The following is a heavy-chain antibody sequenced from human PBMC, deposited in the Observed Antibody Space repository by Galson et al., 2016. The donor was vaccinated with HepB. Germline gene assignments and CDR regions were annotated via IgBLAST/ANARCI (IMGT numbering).Heavy chain of an antibody. V-gene: IGHV3-23*01. CDR3: ARGRTTSRNSAFDI. J-gene: IGHJ3*02. Sequence: SLRLSCAASGFTFSSYSMTWVRQAPGKGLEWVSVISGSGASTYYADSVKGRFTISRDNSKNTLYLQVNSLRVEDTAIYYCARGRTTSRNSAFDIWGQGTMVTVSS. D-gene: IGHD2-2*02. CDR1: GFTFSSYS. CDR2: ISGSGAST.